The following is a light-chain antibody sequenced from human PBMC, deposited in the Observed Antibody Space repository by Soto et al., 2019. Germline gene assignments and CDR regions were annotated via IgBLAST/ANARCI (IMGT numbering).Light chain of an antibody. CDR2: GAS. CDR1: QTLYNN. Sequence: EIVMTQSPATLSVSPGERATLSCRASQTLYNNLAWYQQKLGQAPRLLIYGASARATDIPARFSGSASGTEFTLTISGLQSEDFAIYYCQQYSDWPLTFGGGTKVEIK. J-gene: IGKJ4*01. CDR3: QQYSDWPLT. V-gene: IGKV3-15*01.